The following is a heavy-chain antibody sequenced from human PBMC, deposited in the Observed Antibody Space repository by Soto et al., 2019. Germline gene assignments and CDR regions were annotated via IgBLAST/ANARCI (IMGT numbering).Heavy chain of an antibody. CDR2: INAGNGNT. J-gene: IGHJ4*02. V-gene: IGHV1-3*01. CDR1: GYTFTSYA. D-gene: IGHD6-13*01. Sequence: GASVKVSCKASGYTFTSYAMQRVRQAPGQRLEWMGWINAGNGNTKYSQKFQGRVTITRDTSASTAYMELSSLRSEDTAVYYCARVRAAAGTDYWGQGTLVTVSS. CDR3: ARVRAAAGTDY.